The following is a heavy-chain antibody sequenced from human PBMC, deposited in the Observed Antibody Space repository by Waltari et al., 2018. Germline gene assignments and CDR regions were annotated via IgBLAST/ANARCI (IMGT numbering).Heavy chain of an antibody. V-gene: IGHV4-39*01. J-gene: IGHJ4*02. CDR3: ARHLHNGEIDS. D-gene: IGHD3-10*01. CDR1: GGSISSSSISSNAYY. Sequence: QLQLHESGPGLVKPSETLSLTCTVSGGSISSSSISSNAYYWTWIRQPPGKGLEWTGSSSYGGNPHSNPSLNSRVTISEDTSKKQFSRKLRSLTATDTAVYYCARHLHNGEIDSWGQGILVTVSS. CDR2: SSYGGNP.